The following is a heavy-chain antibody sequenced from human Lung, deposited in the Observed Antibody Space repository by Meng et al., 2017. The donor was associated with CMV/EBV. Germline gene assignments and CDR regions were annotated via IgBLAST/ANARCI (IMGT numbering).Heavy chain of an antibody. J-gene: IGHJ4*02. CDR3: ASGTPGRSYCDY. V-gene: IGHV1-18*01. D-gene: IGHD2-15*01. CDR1: GYTFGSYG. CDR2: FVNYVDT. Sequence: QVHLLQSGPEVKKPWASVRVSCKAAGYTFGSYGSCWVRQAPGRGLEWMGWFVNYVDTYPAPKFQGRVTMTTDTHTNTAFMELRSLTSDDTAVYYCASGTPGRSYCDYWGQGTLVTVSS.